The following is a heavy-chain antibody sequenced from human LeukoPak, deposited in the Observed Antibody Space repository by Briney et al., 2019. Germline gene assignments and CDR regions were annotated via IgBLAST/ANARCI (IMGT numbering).Heavy chain of an antibody. D-gene: IGHD5-12*01. CDR3: VKEGGYSGYANPHFDY. J-gene: IGHJ4*02. CDR1: GFTFSSYA. V-gene: IGHV3-64D*09. Sequence: VGSLRLSCSASGFTFSSYAMHWVRQTPGKGLEYVSAVSSNGGSTYYADSVKGRFTISRDNSKNTLYLQMSSLRAEDTAVYYCVKEGGYSGYANPHFDYWGQGTLVTVSS. CDR2: VSSNGGST.